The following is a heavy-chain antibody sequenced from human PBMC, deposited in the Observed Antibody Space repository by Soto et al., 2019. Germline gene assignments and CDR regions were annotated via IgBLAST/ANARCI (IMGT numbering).Heavy chain of an antibody. Sequence: QVQLVESGGGLVKPGGSLRLSCAASGFTFSDHYMSWIRQAPGKGLEWVSYISRSITTVYYADSVKGRFTISRDNYKNTLFLQMNSLRGEDTAVYYCARDPGYYDTSGNYVYSWGQGNLVTVSS. CDR1: GFTFSDHY. CDR3: ARDPGYYDTSGNYVYS. J-gene: IGHJ4*02. D-gene: IGHD3-22*01. CDR2: ISRSITTV. V-gene: IGHV3-11*01.